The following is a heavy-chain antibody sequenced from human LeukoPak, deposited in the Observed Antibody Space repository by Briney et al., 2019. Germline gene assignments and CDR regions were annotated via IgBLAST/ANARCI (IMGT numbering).Heavy chain of an antibody. V-gene: IGHV1-69*05. CDR3: ARGGGYSYAPRIHPPLDYYYYMDV. CDR2: IIPSFGGA. D-gene: IGHD5-18*01. J-gene: IGHJ6*03. Sequence: ASGKPSFKASGGSFSIYALSRVRHAPGQGLGLMGGIIPSFGGANCAQKFQGRVRISTNERTSTANMELSSLRPQDTAVYYCARGGGYSYAPRIHPPLDYYYYMDVWGKGTTVTAS. CDR1: GGSFSIYA.